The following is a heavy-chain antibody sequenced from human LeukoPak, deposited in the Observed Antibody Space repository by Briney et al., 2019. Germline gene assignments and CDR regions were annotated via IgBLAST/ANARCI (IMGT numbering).Heavy chain of an antibody. CDR1: GGSISSGDYY. Sequence: PSQTLSLTCTVSGGSISSGDYYWSWIRQPPGKGLEWIGYIYYSGSTYYNPSLKSRVTISVDTSKNQFSLKLSSVTAADTAVYYCARALWSGYPVHDYWGQGTLVTVSS. V-gene: IGHV4-30-4*08. D-gene: IGHD3-3*01. J-gene: IGHJ4*02. CDR3: ARALWSGYPVHDY. CDR2: IYYSGST.